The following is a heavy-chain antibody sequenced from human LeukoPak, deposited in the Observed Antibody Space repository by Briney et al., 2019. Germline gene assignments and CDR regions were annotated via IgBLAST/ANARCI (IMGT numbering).Heavy chain of an antibody. CDR3: ARLLSIAEAFDI. CDR2: IYYSGST. Sequence: SSETLSLTCTVSGGSISSSSYYWGWIRQPPGKGLEWIGSIYYSGSTYYNPSLKSRVTISVDTSKNQFSLKLSSVTAADTAIYYCARLLSIAEAFDIWGQGTMVTVSP. V-gene: IGHV4-39*01. J-gene: IGHJ3*02. D-gene: IGHD2/OR15-2a*01. CDR1: GGSISSSSYY.